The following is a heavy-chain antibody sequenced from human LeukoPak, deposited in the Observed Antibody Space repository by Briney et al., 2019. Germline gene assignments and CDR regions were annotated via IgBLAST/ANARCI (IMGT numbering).Heavy chain of an antibody. CDR1: GGSISSYY. CDR2: IYYSGST. V-gene: IGHV4-59*01. D-gene: IGHD1-1*01. J-gene: IGHJ6*03. Sequence: SETLSLTCTVSGGSISSYYWSWIRQPPGKGLEWTGYIYYSGSTHYNPSLKSRDTITVHTHHNQFPLKLSSVTAADTAVYYCAARTTYYYTDVWGKGTTVTVSS. CDR3: AARTTYYYTDV.